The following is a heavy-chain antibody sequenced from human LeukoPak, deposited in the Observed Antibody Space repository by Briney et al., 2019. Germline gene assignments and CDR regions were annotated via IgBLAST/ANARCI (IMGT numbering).Heavy chain of an antibody. CDR2: IKTDGSGK. Sequence: GGSLRLSCAVSGFTFSTYWMSWVRQAPGKGLEWVANIKTDGSGKYYVDSVKGRFTISRDNAKNSLYLQMNSLRAEDTALYYSARDWNGSGSPNDFWGQGTLVTVSS. J-gene: IGHJ4*02. CDR1: GFTFSTYW. V-gene: IGHV3-7*01. D-gene: IGHD3-10*01. CDR3: ARDWNGSGSPNDF.